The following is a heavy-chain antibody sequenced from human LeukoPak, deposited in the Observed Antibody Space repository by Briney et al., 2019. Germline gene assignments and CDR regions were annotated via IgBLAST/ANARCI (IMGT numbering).Heavy chain of an antibody. D-gene: IGHD6-19*01. V-gene: IGHV4-34*01. CDR3: ARGSRYSSGWYRPYYMDV. J-gene: IGHJ6*03. CDR2: INHSGST. CDR1: GGSLSGYY. Sequence: SETLSLTCAVYGGSLSGYYWTWIRQPPGKGLEWIGEINHSGSTNYNPSLKSRVTISVVTSKNQFSLKLSSVTAADTAVYYCARGSRYSSGWYRPYYMDVWGKGTTVTVSS.